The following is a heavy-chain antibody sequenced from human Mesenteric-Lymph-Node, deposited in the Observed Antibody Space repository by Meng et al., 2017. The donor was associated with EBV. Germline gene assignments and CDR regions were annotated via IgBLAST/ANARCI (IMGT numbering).Heavy chain of an antibody. J-gene: IGHJ4*02. CDR1: GYTFIDYG. V-gene: IGHV1-18*01. CDR3: ARVPSIIVVVPYYFDY. CDR2: ISGYNGNT. D-gene: IGHD3-22*01. Sequence: QVHVEESVGEVKKPGASVKVSCKASGYTFIDYGVIWVRQAPGQGLEWMGWISGYNGNTNYAQKFQGRVTMTTDTSTSTAYMELRSLTSDDTAVYYCARVPSIIVVVPYYFDYWGQGTLVTVSS.